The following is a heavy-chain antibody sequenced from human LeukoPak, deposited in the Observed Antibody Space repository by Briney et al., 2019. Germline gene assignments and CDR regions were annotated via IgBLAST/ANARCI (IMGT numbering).Heavy chain of an antibody. V-gene: IGHV3-23*01. CDR3: AIGGGY. CDR1: GFTFSSYA. J-gene: IGHJ4*02. D-gene: IGHD3-16*01. CDR2: LTASGSAT. Sequence: GGSLRLSCAASGFTFSSYAMSWVRQAPGKGLEWVSALTASGSATYYADSVKGRFTISRDSSKDTLYLQMNSLRAGDTAVYYCAIGGGYWGQGTLVTVSS.